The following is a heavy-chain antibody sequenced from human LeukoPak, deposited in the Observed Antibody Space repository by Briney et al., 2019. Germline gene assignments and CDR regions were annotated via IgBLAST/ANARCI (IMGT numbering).Heavy chain of an antibody. CDR2: ISWNSGSI. V-gene: IGHV3-9*01. J-gene: IGHJ3*02. CDR1: GFTFDDYA. D-gene: IGHD3-3*01. Sequence: PGGSLRVSCAASGFTFDDYAMHWVRQAPGKGLEWVSGISWNSGSIGYADSVKGRFTISRDNAKNSLYLQMNSLRAEDTALYYCAKGRFLEWSHDSFDIWGQGTMVTVSS. CDR3: AKGRFLEWSHDSFDI.